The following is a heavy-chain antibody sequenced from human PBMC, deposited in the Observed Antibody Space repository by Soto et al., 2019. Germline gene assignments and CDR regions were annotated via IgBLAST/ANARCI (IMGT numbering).Heavy chain of an antibody. D-gene: IGHD3-3*01. Sequence: SVKVSCKASGYTFTSYYMHWVRQAPGQGLEWMGIINPSGGSTSYAQKFQGRVTMTRDTSTSTVYMELSSLRSEDTAVYYCARDVDFAYYNFWSGPGAFDIWGQGTMVTVSS. CDR2: INPSGGST. CDR1: GYTFTSYY. V-gene: IGHV1-46*01. J-gene: IGHJ3*02. CDR3: ARDVDFAYYNFWSGPGAFDI.